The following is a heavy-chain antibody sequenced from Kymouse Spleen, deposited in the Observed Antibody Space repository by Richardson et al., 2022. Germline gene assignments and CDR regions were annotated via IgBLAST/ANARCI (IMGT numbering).Heavy chain of an antibody. CDR3: TTDATGITGTTLFDY. CDR1: GFTFSNAW. CDR2: IKSKTDGGTT. Sequence: EVQLVESGGGLVKPGGSLRLSCAASGFTFSNAWMSWVRQAPGKGLEWVGRIKSKTDGGTTDYAAPVKGRFTISRDDSKNTLYLQMNSLKTEDTAVYYCTTDATGITGTTLFDYWGQGTLVTVSS. V-gene: IGHV3-15*01. D-gene: IGHD1-7*01. J-gene: IGHJ4*02.